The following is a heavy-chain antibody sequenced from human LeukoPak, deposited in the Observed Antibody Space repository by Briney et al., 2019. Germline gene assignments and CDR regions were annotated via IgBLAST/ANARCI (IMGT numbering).Heavy chain of an antibody. CDR1: GGYISSSSYY. CDR2: IYYSGST. V-gene: IGHV4-39*01. CDR3: ARHEDYGDYVTDY. D-gene: IGHD4-17*01. J-gene: IGHJ4*02. Sequence: PSETLSLTCTVSGGYISSSSYYWGWIRQPPGKGLEWIGSIYYSGSTYYNPSLKSRVTISVDTSKNQFSLKLSSVTAADTAVYYCARHEDYGDYVTDYWGQGTLVTVSS.